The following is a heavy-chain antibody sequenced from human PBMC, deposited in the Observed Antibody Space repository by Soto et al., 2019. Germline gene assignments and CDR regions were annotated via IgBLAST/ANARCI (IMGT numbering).Heavy chain of an antibody. CDR3: ARDLWGYCGTDCYPLDV. V-gene: IGHV4-59*01. CDR1: GGSIRGYY. Sequence: SETLSLTCTVSGGSIRGYYWSWIRQPPGKGLEWIGDIYNTGSTVYNPSFKSRVTISVDTSKNQVSLKLNSVTAADTAVYYCARDLWGYCGTDCYPLDVWGQGTTVTVSS. CDR2: IYNTGST. J-gene: IGHJ6*02. D-gene: IGHD2-21*02.